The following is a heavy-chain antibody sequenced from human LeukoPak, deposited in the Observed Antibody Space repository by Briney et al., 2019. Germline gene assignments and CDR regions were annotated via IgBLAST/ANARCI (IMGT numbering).Heavy chain of an antibody. D-gene: IGHD3-22*01. CDR1: GYSFTTYW. CDR2: IGPSDSYT. CDR3: ARQGGFYDNRGYNDAFDI. Sequence: GESLEISCKGSGYSFTTYWISWVRQMPGKGLEWMGRIGPSDSYTNYSPSFQGHVTISVDKSISTAYLQWSSLKASDTAMYYCARQGGFYDNRGYNDAFDIWGQGTVVTVSS. V-gene: IGHV5-10-1*01. J-gene: IGHJ3*02.